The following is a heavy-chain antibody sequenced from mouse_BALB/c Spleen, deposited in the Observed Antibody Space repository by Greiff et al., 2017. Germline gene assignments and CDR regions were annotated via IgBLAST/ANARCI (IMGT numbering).Heavy chain of an antibody. D-gene: IGHD2-3*01. V-gene: IGHV5-17*02. CDR2: ISSGSSTI. Sequence: EVMLVESGGGLVQPGGSRKLSCAASGFTFSSFGMHWVRQAPEKGLEWVAYISSGSSTIYYADTVKGRFTISRYNPKNTLFLQMTSLRSEDTAMYYCASSGYDGNPYYFDYWGQGTTLTVSS. CDR1: GFTFSSFG. J-gene: IGHJ2*01. CDR3: ASSGYDGNPYYFDY.